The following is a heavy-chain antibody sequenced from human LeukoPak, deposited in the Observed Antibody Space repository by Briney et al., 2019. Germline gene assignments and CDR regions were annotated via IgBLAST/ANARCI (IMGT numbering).Heavy chain of an antibody. CDR2: ISGGGEST. CDR3: AREAYYDFWSGYGYYYGMDV. CDR1: GFTFNNYA. J-gene: IGHJ6*02. V-gene: IGHV3-23*01. D-gene: IGHD3-3*01. Sequence: GGSLRLSCAASGFTFNNYAMTWVRQAPGKGLEWVSGISGGGESTLYADSVTGRFTISRDNSKNTLYLQTSSLRAEDTAVYYCAREAYYDFWSGYGYYYGMDVWGQGTTVTVSS.